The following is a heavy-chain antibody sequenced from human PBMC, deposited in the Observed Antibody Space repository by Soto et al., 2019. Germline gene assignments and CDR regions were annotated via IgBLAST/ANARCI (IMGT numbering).Heavy chain of an antibody. Sequence: PGGSLRLSCAASGFTFSSYAMHWVRQAPGKGLEWVAVISYDGSNKYYADSVKGRFTISRDNSKNTLYLQMNSLRAEDTAVYYCARPPTKKYSGSPLYFQHWGQGTLVTVSS. D-gene: IGHD1-26*01. CDR2: ISYDGSNK. CDR1: GFTFSSYA. CDR3: ARPPTKKYSGSPLYFQH. V-gene: IGHV3-30-3*01. J-gene: IGHJ1*01.